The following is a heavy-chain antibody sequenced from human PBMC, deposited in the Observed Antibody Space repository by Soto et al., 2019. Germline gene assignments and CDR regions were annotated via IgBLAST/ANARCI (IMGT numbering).Heavy chain of an antibody. D-gene: IGHD6-13*01. J-gene: IGHJ5*02. V-gene: IGHV1-58*01. CDR3: AADTGYSSSWSSNWFDP. Sequence: GASVKVSCKASGFTFTSSAVQWVRQARGQRLEWIGWIVVGSGNTNYAQKFQERVTITRDMSTSTAYMELSSLRSEDTAVYYCAADTGYSSSWSSNWFDPWGQGTLVTVSS. CDR1: GFTFTSSA. CDR2: IVVGSGNT.